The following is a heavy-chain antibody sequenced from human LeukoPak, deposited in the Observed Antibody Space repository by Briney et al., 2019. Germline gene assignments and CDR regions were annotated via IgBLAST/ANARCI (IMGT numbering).Heavy chain of an antibody. CDR2: ISGSGGST. CDR3: AKDRHAPGRYCSSTTCFPFDP. J-gene: IGHJ5*02. V-gene: IGHV3-23*01. Sequence: GGSLRLSCVVSGFTFSSYAMSWVRQAPGKGLEWVSGISGSGGSTYYADSVKGRFTISRDNSKKTLYLQMNSLRAEDTAVYYCAKDRHAPGRYCSSTTCFPFDPWGQGTLVTVSS. CDR1: GFTFSSYA. D-gene: IGHD2-2*01.